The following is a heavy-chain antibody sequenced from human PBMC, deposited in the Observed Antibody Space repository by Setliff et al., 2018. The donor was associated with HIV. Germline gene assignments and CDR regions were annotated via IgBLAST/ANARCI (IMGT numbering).Heavy chain of an antibody. J-gene: IGHJ4*02. CDR2: MFHSGNT. V-gene: IGHV4-38-2*01. CDR3: AIRADGLKGDS. Sequence: SETLSLTCAVSGYSISNGYYWGWLRQSPGKGLEWIGSMFHSGNTYYNPSLESRVSMSVDTSTNQVSLQLSSVTAADTAVYYCAIRADGLKGDSWGQGTLVTVSS. CDR1: GYSISNGYY.